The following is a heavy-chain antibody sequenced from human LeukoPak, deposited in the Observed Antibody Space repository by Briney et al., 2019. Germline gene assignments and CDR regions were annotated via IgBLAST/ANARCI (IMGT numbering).Heavy chain of an antibody. J-gene: IGHJ3*02. Sequence: GGSLRLSCAASGFTFSSYAMSWARQAPGKGLEWVSAISGSGGSTYYADSVKGRFTISRDNSKNTLYLQMNSLRAEDTAVYYCAKDGYSSSWAFDIWGQGTMVTVSS. D-gene: IGHD6-13*01. CDR3: AKDGYSSSWAFDI. V-gene: IGHV3-23*01. CDR2: ISGSGGST. CDR1: GFTFSSYA.